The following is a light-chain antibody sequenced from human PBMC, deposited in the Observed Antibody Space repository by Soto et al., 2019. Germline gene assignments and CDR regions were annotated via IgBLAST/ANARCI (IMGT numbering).Light chain of an antibody. CDR2: EVS. Sequence: QSGLTQPASVSXSPGQSITISCTGTSSDVAGYNYVSWYQQHPGKAPKLMICEVSNRPAGVSNRFSGSKSGKTAPLTISCFQAEDEAHYYCSSYERSSTYVFGTGTKLTVL. J-gene: IGLJ1*01. V-gene: IGLV2-14*01. CDR3: SSYERSSTYV. CDR1: SSDVAGYNY.